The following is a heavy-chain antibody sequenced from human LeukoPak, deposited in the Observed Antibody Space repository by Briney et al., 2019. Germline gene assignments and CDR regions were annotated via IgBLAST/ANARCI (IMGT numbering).Heavy chain of an antibody. Sequence: RAGGSLRLSCVASGLPIADFAMHWVRQAPGKGLEWVSLISGDGVSTFYADSVKGRFSISRDNSKNSLCLEMNSLRTEDAAMYYCAKESGKFDYWGQGTLVAVSS. CDR3: AKESGKFDY. CDR1: GLPIADFA. J-gene: IGHJ4*02. CDR2: ISGDGVST. V-gene: IGHV3-43*02.